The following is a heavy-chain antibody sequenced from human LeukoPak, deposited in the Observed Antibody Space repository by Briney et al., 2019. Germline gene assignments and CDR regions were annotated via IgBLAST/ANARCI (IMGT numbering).Heavy chain of an antibody. J-gene: IGHJ4*02. CDR1: GFVFSIYT. V-gene: IGHV3-64D*06. CDR3: VKDFGRVRGTPDS. CDR2: ISGSGNGFSI. Sequence: GGSLRLSCSASGFVFSIYTMYWVRQTPGKGPEYVSTISGSGNGFSIYYADSVKGRFTISRDDSKSILYLQMNGLRSEDTAVYYCVKDFGRVRGTPDSWGQGTLVTVSS. D-gene: IGHD3-16*01.